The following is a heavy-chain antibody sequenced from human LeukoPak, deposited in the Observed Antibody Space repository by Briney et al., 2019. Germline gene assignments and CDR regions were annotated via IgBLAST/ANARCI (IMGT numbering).Heavy chain of an antibody. V-gene: IGHV3-48*02. CDR3: ARGPPGYCGSTSCLFDY. Sequence: GGSLRLSCEASKFTFSSYTMNWVRQAPGKGLEWISYISSGSSTIYYADSVKGRFTISRDNAKNSLYLQMDSLRDEDTAVYYCARGPPGYCGSTSCLFDYWGQGTLVTVSS. CDR2: ISSGSSTI. J-gene: IGHJ4*02. CDR1: KFTFSSYT. D-gene: IGHD2-2*03.